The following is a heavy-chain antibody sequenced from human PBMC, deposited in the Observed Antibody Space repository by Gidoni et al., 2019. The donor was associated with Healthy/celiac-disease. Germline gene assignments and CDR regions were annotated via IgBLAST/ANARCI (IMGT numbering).Heavy chain of an antibody. J-gene: IGHJ6*02. CDR3: ARDYYGSGSYPYYYYGMDV. D-gene: IGHD3-10*01. V-gene: IGHV1-46*01. CDR2: INTSGGST. CDR1: GYPFTSYY. Sequence: HVQLVQSAAEVKKPGASLKVSRKASGYPFTSYYMHWVRQAPGQGLEWMGIINTSGGSTSYAQKFQGRVSMTRDTSTSTVYMELSSLRSEDTAVYDCARDYYGSGSYPYYYYGMDVWGQGTTVTVSS.